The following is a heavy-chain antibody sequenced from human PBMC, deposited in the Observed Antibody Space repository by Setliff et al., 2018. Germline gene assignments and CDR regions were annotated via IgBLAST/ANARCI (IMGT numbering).Heavy chain of an antibody. CDR1: GGTFSYYY. J-gene: IGHJ4*02. V-gene: IGHV4-34*01. Sequence: SETLSLTCAVSGGTFSYYYWTWIRQPPGKGLEWVGEINHTGTTKYNPSLKSQVTIPVDTSKNQFSLKLSSVTAADTAVFFCARGQNSYHPGSWGPLYDHWGQGTQVTVSS. CDR2: INHTGTT. CDR3: ARGQNSYHPGSWGPLYDH. D-gene: IGHD3-10*01.